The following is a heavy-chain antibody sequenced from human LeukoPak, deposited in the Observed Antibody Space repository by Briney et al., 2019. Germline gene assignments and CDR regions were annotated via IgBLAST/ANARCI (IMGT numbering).Heavy chain of an antibody. Sequence: ASVKVSRKASGYTFTGYYMHWVRQAPGQGLEWMGWINPNSGGTNYAQKFQGRVTMTRDTSISTAYMELSRLRSDDTAVYYCARPKAAAGLIDYWGQGTLVTVSS. J-gene: IGHJ4*02. CDR1: GYTFTGYY. D-gene: IGHD6-13*01. CDR3: ARPKAAAGLIDY. V-gene: IGHV1-2*02. CDR2: INPNSGGT.